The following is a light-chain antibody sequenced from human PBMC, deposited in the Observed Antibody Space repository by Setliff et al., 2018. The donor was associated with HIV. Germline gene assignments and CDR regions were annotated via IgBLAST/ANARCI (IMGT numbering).Light chain of an antibody. V-gene: IGLV2-18*02. J-gene: IGLJ3*02. Sequence: QSALAQPPSVSGSPGQSVTISCTGPSSDVGSYNRVSWYQQPPGTAPKLIIYEVSNRPSGVPDRFSGSKSGNTASLTISGLQAEDEAHYYCSSYSSSATLMFGGGTK. CDR1: SSDVGSYNR. CDR3: SSYSSSATLM. CDR2: EVS.